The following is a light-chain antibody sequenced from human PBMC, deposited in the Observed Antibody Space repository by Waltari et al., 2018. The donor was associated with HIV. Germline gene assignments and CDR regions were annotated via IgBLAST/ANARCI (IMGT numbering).Light chain of an antibody. CDR3: ATWDDSLNGRWV. J-gene: IGLJ3*02. CDR1: SSNLGSNT. V-gene: IGLV1-44*01. Sequence: QSVLTQPPSASGPPGQRVTIPCSGISSNLGSNTLNWYQQLPGTAPKLLIYSNNQRPSGVPDRFSGSKSGTSASLAISGLQSEDEADYYCATWDDSLNGRWVFGGGTKLTVL. CDR2: SNN.